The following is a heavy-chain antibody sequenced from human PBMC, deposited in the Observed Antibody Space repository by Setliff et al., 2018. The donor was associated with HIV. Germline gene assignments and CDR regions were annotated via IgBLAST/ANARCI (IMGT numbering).Heavy chain of an antibody. CDR3: TRPLYSGSYDTNWFDP. CDR2: IRSKANSYAT. Sequence: PGGSLRLSCAASGFTFSTYAMSWVRQAPGKGLEWVGRIRSKANSYATAYAASVKGRFTISRDDSKNTAYLQMNSLKTEDTAVYYCTRPLYSGSYDTNWFDPWGQGTLVTVSS. CDR1: GFTFSTYA. J-gene: IGHJ5*02. D-gene: IGHD1-26*01. V-gene: IGHV3-73*01.